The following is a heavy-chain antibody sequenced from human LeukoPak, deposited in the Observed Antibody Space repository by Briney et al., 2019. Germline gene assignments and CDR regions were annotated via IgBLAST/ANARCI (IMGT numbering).Heavy chain of an antibody. Sequence: ASVKVSCKASGGTFSSYAISWVRQAPGQGLEWMGGIIPIFGTANYAQKFQGRVTITTDESTSTAYMELSSLRSEDTAVYYCARAPGRGYDFWSGYSGGQDAFDIWGQGTMVTVSS. CDR3: ARAPGRGYDFWSGYSGGQDAFDI. V-gene: IGHV1-69*05. D-gene: IGHD3-3*01. CDR2: IIPIFGTA. CDR1: GGTFSSYA. J-gene: IGHJ3*02.